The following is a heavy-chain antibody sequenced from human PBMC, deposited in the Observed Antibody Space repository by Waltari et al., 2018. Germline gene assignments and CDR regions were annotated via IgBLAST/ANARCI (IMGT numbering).Heavy chain of an antibody. J-gene: IGHJ4*02. CDR1: YF. CDR3: ARDLGGGLYLDS. V-gene: IGHV4-34*01. CDR2: VNRGWGT. D-gene: IGHD2-15*01. Sequence: YFWSWCHKAPGKLLECVDQVNRGWGTNYIPSFSSRVIMSLDTSIHPFSLHMHSATAADTAFYYCARDLGGGLYLDSWGRGILVSVSP.